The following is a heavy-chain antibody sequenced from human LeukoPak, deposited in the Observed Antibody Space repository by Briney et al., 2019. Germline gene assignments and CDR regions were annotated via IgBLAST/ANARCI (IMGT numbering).Heavy chain of an antibody. CDR3: ARARDYLFDY. CDR2: IYVGGST. Sequence: GGSLRLSCAVSGFTVSSNYMIWVXQAAGXGLEWVSVIYVGGSTYYADSVKGRFTISRDNSKNTLYLQMNSLRAEDTAVYYCARARDYLFDYWGQGTLVTVSS. V-gene: IGHV3-66*01. D-gene: IGHD4-11*01. CDR1: GFTVSSNY. J-gene: IGHJ4*02.